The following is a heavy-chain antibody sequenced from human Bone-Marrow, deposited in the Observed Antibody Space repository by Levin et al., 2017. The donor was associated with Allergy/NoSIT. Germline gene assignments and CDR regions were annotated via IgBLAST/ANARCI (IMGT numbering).Heavy chain of an antibody. Sequence: PGGSLRLSCAASGFTFSSYGMHWVRQAPGKGLEWVAVISYDGSNKYYADSVKGRFTISRDNSKNTLYLQMNSLRAEDTAVYYCAKDWGDIVVVVAADGPLDYWGQGTLVTVSS. J-gene: IGHJ4*02. V-gene: IGHV3-30*18. CDR1: GFTFSSYG. D-gene: IGHD2-15*01. CDR3: AKDWGDIVVVVAADGPLDY. CDR2: ISYDGSNK.